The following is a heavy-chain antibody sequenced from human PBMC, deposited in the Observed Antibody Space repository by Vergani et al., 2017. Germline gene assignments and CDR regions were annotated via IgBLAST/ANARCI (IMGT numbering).Heavy chain of an antibody. D-gene: IGHD2/OR15-2a*01. Sequence: QVQLQESGPGRVKPSQTLSLTCTVSGGSISSGGYYWSWIRQHPGKGLEWIGSIYYSGSTYYNPSLKSRVTISVDTSKNQFSLKLSSMTAADTAVYYCARESSTPCAFDIWGQGTMVTVSS. J-gene: IGHJ3*02. CDR1: GGSISSGGYY. CDR3: ARESSTPCAFDI. V-gene: IGHV4-31*03. CDR2: IYYSGST.